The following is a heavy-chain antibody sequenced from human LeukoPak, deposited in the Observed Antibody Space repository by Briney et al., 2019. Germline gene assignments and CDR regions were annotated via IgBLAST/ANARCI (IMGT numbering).Heavy chain of an antibody. J-gene: IGHJ4*02. CDR3: AKDNQQWLGNFDY. Sequence: GGSLRLSCAASGFTFDDYAMHWVRQAPGKGLEWVSGISWNSGSIGYADSVKGRFTISRDNAKNSLYLQMNSLRAEDTALYYCAKDNQQWLGNFDYWGQGTLVTVSS. V-gene: IGHV3-9*01. CDR1: GFTFDDYA. CDR2: ISWNSGSI. D-gene: IGHD6-19*01.